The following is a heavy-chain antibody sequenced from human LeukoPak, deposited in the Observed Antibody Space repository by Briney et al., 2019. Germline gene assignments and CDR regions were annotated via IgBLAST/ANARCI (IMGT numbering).Heavy chain of an antibody. CDR3: ARKGGPRVNVFDI. CDR1: GYTFTDYY. V-gene: IGHV1-2*02. CDR2: INPNAGGT. Sequence: ASVKVSCKASGYTFTDYYLHWVRQAPGQGLEWMGWINPNAGGTNSAQKFQGRVTMTRDTSISTAYMDLSRLTSDDTAIYYCARKGGPRVNVFDIWGQGTMVTVSS. D-gene: IGHD1-14*01. J-gene: IGHJ3*02.